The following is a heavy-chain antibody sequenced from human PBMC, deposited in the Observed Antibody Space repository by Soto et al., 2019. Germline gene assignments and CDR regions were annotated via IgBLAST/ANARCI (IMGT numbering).Heavy chain of an antibody. Sequence: VASVKVSCKASGYTFTDYYIHWVRQAPGQGLEWMGWINPNSGGTNYAQKFQGRVTMTRVTSISTAYMELSSLRSDDTALYYCAKDPNVVVVPAATGGMDVWGQGTTVTVSS. CDR1: GYTFTDYY. CDR3: AKDPNVVVVPAATGGMDV. J-gene: IGHJ6*02. CDR2: INPNSGGT. V-gene: IGHV1-2*02. D-gene: IGHD2-2*01.